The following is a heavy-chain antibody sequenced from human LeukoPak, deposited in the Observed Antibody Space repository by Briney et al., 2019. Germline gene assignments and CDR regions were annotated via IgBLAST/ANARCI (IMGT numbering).Heavy chain of an antibody. J-gene: IGHJ4*02. Sequence: ESLKISCKGSGYDFTNYWIGWVRQMPGKGLEWMGIIYPGDSDTKYSPSFQGQVTFSADKSISTAYLQWSSLKASDTAMYYCARQREGDSGYDYWGQGTLVTVSS. CDR3: ARQREGDSGYDY. CDR2: IYPGDSDT. V-gene: IGHV5-51*01. CDR1: GYDFTNYW. D-gene: IGHD5-12*01.